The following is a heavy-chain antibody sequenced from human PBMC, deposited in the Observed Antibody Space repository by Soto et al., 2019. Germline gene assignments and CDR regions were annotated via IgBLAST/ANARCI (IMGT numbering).Heavy chain of an antibody. Sequence: EVQLVESGGGLIQPGGSLKLSCAASGFTVGNNYMSWVRQAPGKGLEWVSLIYSTGTTKYADSVKGRFTVSRDNAKNTLYLQMNSLRAEDTAVYCCAKDGRGSGSHYNSFGYWGQGTLVTVSS. CDR1: GFTVGNNY. J-gene: IGHJ4*02. CDR3: AKDGRGSGSHYNSFGY. V-gene: IGHV3-53*01. D-gene: IGHD3-10*01. CDR2: IYSTGTT.